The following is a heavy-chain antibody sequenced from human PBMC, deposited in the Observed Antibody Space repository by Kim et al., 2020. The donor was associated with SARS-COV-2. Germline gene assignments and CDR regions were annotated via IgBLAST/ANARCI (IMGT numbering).Heavy chain of an antibody. Sequence: SETLSLTCTVSGGSISSYYWSWIRQPPGKGLEWIGYIYNSGSTNYNPSLKSRVTISVDTSKNQFSLKLSSVTAADTAVYYCARRYCSGGSCYGPSNFDNWGQGSLVTVSS. J-gene: IGHJ4*02. CDR2: IYNSGST. D-gene: IGHD2-15*01. V-gene: IGHV4-59*08. CDR1: GGSISSYY. CDR3: ARRYCSGGSCYGPSNFDN.